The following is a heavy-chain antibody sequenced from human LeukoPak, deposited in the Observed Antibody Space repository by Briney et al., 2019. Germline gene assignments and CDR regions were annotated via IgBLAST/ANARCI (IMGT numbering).Heavy chain of an antibody. CDR1: GFTFSDYY. CDR2: ISSSGSTI. J-gene: IGHJ4*02. D-gene: IGHD6-13*01. Sequence: PGGFLRLSCAASGFTFSDYYMSWIRQAPGKGLEWVSYISSSGSTIYYADSVKGRFTISRDNSKNTLYLQMNSLRAEDTAVYYCARVGYSSSWYYFDYWGQGTLVTVSS. CDR3: ARVGYSSSWYYFDY. V-gene: IGHV3-11*01.